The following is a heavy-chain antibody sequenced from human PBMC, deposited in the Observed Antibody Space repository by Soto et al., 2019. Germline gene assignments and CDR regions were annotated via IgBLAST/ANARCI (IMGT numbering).Heavy chain of an antibody. CDR2: INPSGGST. CDR3: ARASALRFLEWLKWSYVDV. D-gene: IGHD3-3*01. J-gene: IGHJ6*03. V-gene: IGHV1-46*03. Sequence: ASVKVSCKASGYTFTSYYMHWVRQAPGQGLEWMGIINPSGGSTSYAQKFQGRVTMTRDTSTSTVYMELSSLRSEDTAVYYCARASALRFLEWLKWSYVDVWGKGTTVTVTS. CDR1: GYTFTSYY.